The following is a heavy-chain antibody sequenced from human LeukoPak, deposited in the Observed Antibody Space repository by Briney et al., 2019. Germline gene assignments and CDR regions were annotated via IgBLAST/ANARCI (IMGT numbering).Heavy chain of an antibody. CDR3: ARDRHCVNGVCHSPPGMDV. Sequence: GGSLRLSCAASGFTFSSYSMTWVRQAPGKGLEWVADIWFDKNQHFADSVKGRFAISRDNSKNTVYLQINSLRAEDTAVYYCARDRHCVNGVCHSPPGMDVWGQGTTVTVSS. CDR2: IWFDKNQ. J-gene: IGHJ6*02. D-gene: IGHD2-8*01. V-gene: IGHV3-33*08. CDR1: GFTFSSYS.